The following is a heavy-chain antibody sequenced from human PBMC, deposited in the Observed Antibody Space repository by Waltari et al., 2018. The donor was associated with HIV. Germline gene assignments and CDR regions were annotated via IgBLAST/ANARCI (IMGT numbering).Heavy chain of an antibody. V-gene: IGHV4-59*01. CDR1: GGSISSYF. J-gene: IGHJ4*02. D-gene: IGHD6-6*01. CDR2: IYYTGNT. Sequence: QVQLQESGPGLVKPSETLSLTCTVSGGSISSYFWSWLRQPPGKGLEWIGYIYYTGNTNYNPSLKSRVTISVDTSKNQFSLKLTSLTAADTAVYYCAGVEYSTSGPGYWGQGTLVTVSS. CDR3: AGVEYSTSGPGY.